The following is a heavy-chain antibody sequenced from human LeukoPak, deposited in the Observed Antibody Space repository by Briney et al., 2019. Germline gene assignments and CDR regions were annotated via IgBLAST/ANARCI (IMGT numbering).Heavy chain of an antibody. D-gene: IGHD2-2*01. Sequence: ASVKVSCKASGYTFTSYYIHWVRHAPGQGLEWMGIINPSGGSTSYAQKFQGRVTMTRDTSTSTVDMELSSLRSEDTAVYYCARVGSTRSFDYWGQGTLVTVSS. CDR2: INPSGGST. CDR3: ARVGSTRSFDY. V-gene: IGHV1-46*01. J-gene: IGHJ4*02. CDR1: GYTFTSYY.